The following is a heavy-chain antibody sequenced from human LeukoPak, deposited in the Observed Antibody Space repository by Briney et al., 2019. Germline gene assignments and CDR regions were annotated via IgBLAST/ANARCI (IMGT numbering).Heavy chain of an antibody. CDR2: IYTSGST. D-gene: IGHD3-22*01. J-gene: IGHJ4*02. CDR1: GGSISSGDNY. V-gene: IGHV4-61*02. CDR3: ARASYSYDINGWVPFDY. Sequence: SQTLSLTCTVSGGSISSGDNYWSWIRQPAGKGLEWIGRIYTSGSTNYNPSLKSRVTISGDTSKNQFSLRLSSVTAADTAVYYCARASYSYDINGWVPFDYWGQGTLVTVSS.